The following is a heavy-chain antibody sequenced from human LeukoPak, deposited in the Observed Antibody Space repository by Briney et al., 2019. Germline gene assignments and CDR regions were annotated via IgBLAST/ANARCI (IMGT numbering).Heavy chain of an antibody. CDR1: GFTFSSYS. CDR3: ARGGSGARTAFDI. CDR2: ISSSSSYI. D-gene: IGHD1-26*01. Sequence: GGSLRLSCAASGFTFSSYSMNWVRQAPGKGLEWVSSISSSSSYIYYADSVKGRFTISKDNAKNSLYLQMNSLRAEDTAVYYCARGGSGARTAFDIWGQGTMVTVSS. J-gene: IGHJ3*02. V-gene: IGHV3-21*01.